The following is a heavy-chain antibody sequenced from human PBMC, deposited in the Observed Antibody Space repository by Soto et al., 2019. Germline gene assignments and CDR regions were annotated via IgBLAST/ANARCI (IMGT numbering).Heavy chain of an antibody. CDR2: IYYSGNT. CDR1: GGSISSYY. CDR3: ARHDMAMVRVSYLDQ. Sequence: PSETLSLTCTVSGGSISSYYCNWVRQPPGKGLEWIGYIYYSGNTNYNPSLKSRVTISVDTSKNQFSLKLSSVTAADTALYFCARHDMAMVRVSYLDQWGQGALVTVSS. J-gene: IGHJ4*02. V-gene: IGHV4-59*08. D-gene: IGHD5-18*01.